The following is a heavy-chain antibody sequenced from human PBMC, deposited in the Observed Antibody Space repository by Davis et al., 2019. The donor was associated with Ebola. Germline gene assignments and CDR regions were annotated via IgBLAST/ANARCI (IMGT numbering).Heavy chain of an antibody. Sequence: AASVKVSCKASGYTFTGYHMHWVRQAPGQGLEWMGRMNPHNGGTNYAQKFQGRVTMTRDTSISTAYMELSRLRSDDTAVYYCAALGYSSSWYPFDYWGQGTLVTVSS. CDR2: MNPHNGGT. V-gene: IGHV1-2*06. CDR1: GYTFTGYH. J-gene: IGHJ4*02. D-gene: IGHD6-13*01. CDR3: AALGYSSSWYPFDY.